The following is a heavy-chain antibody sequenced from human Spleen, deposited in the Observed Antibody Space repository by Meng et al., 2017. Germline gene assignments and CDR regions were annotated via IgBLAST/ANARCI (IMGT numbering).Heavy chain of an antibody. CDR2: INPKSGDT. J-gene: IGHJ4*02. D-gene: IGHD6-13*01. CDR3: ARDEDISAAGKLFGDY. CDR1: GYRFPDYW. Sequence: CWGQWNDPGPPEKFPCKASGYRFPDYWLHWVRRAPGQGLEWMGRINPKSGDTHYAQKFQGRVTMTGDTSISTAYMELSGLRSDDTAMYYCARDEDISAAGKLFGDYWGQGTLVTVSS. V-gene: IGHV1-2*06.